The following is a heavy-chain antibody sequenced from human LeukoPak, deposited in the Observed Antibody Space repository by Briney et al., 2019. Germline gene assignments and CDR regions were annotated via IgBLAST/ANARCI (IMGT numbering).Heavy chain of an antibody. V-gene: IGHV3-7*01. CDR3: ARGSRWLQAFDY. CDR2: IKQDGSEK. Sequence: PGGSLRLSCAASGFTFSSYRMSWVRQAPGKGLEWVANIKQDGSEKYYVDSVKGRFTISRDNAKNSLYLQMNSLRAEDTAVYYCARGSRWLQAFDYWGQGTLVTVSS. D-gene: IGHD5-24*01. CDR1: GFTFSSYR. J-gene: IGHJ4*02.